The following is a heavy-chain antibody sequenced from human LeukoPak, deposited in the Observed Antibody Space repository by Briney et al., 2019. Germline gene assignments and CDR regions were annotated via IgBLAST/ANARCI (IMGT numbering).Heavy chain of an antibody. V-gene: IGHV4-59*01. J-gene: IGHJ4*02. CDR1: GGSISSYY. Sequence: SETLSLTCTVSGGSISSYYWSWIRQPPGKGLEWIGYIYYSGSTNYNPSLKSRVTISVDTSTNQFSLKLSSVTAADTAVYYCARAPPGYSYGPFDYWGQGTLVTVSS. CDR3: ARAPPGYSYGPFDY. D-gene: IGHD5-18*01. CDR2: IYYSGST.